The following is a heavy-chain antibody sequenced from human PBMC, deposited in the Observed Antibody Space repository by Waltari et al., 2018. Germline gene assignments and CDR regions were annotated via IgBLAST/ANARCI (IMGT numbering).Heavy chain of an antibody. V-gene: IGHV4-30-4*08. D-gene: IGHD3-22*01. CDR1: GASISSGDYY. CDR3: ARALDSSSGYYSHCFDY. CDR2: IYYSGST. J-gene: IGHJ4*02. Sequence: QVQLQESGPGLVKPSQTLSLTCTVSGASISSGDYYWSWIRQPPGKGLEWIGYIYYSGSTYYNPSRKSRVTVSVDTSKNQFSLKLSSVTAADTSVYYCARALDSSSGYYSHCFDYWGQGTLVTVSS.